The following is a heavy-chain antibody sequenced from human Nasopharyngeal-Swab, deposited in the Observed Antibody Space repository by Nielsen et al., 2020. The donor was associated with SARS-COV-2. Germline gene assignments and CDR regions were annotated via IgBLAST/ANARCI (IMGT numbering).Heavy chain of an antibody. J-gene: IGHJ4*02. CDR3: TTDPLGYCTNGVCYTTDY. V-gene: IGHV3-15*01. CDR1: GFTFSSYA. CDR2: IKSKTDGGTT. Sequence: GGSLRLSCAASGFTFSSYAMSWVRQAPGKGLEWVGRIKSKTDGGTTDYAAPVKGRFTISRDDSKNTLYLQMNSLKTEDTAVYYCTTDPLGYCTNGVCYTTDYWGQGTLVTVSS. D-gene: IGHD2-8*01.